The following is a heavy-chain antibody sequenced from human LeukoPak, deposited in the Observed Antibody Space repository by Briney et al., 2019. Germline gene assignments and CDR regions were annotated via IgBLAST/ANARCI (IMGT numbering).Heavy chain of an antibody. V-gene: IGHV3-30*18. CDR3: AKAEPGYSSGWYGYYGMDV. J-gene: IGHJ6*02. CDR2: ISYDGSNK. CDR1: GFTFSSYG. Sequence: PGRSLRLSCAASGFTFSSYGMHWVRQAPGKGLEWVAVISYDGSNKYYADSVKGRFTISRDNSKNTLCLQMNSLRAEDTAVYYCAKAEPGYSSGWYGYYGMDVWGQGTTVTVSS. D-gene: IGHD6-19*01.